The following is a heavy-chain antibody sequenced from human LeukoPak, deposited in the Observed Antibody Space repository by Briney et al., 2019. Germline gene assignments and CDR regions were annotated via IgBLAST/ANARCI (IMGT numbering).Heavy chain of an antibody. CDR2: IKQDGSEK. CDR1: GFTFSSYW. D-gene: IGHD3-10*01. J-gene: IGHJ6*03. V-gene: IGHV3-7*01. CDR3: ATWRPPRAPNYYYYYYMDV. Sequence: GGSLRLSCAASGFTFSSYWMSWVRQAPGKGLEWVANIKQDGSEKYYVDSVKGRFTISRDNAKNSLYLQMNSLRAEDTAVYYCATWRPPRAPNYYYYYYMDVWGKGTTVTVSS.